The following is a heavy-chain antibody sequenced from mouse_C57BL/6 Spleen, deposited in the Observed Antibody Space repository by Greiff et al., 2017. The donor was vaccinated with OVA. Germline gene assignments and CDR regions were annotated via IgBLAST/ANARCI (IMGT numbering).Heavy chain of an antibody. CDR1: GYTFTDYN. V-gene: IGHV1-22*01. CDR2: INPNNGGT. J-gene: IGHJ4*01. D-gene: IGHD2-2*01. Sequence: VQLKQSGPELVKPGASVKMSCKASGYTFTDYNMHWVKQSHGKSLEWIGYINPNNGGTSYNQKFKGKATLTVNKSSSTAYMELRSLTSEDSAVYYCARFGMVTTDAMDYWGQGTSVTVSS. CDR3: ARFGMVTTDAMDY.